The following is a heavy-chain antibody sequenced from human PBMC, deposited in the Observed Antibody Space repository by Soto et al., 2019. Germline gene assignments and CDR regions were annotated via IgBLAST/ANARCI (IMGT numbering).Heavy chain of an antibody. CDR2: IYYSGST. D-gene: IGHD6-13*01. CDR1: GGSISSYY. V-gene: IGHV4-59*01. CDR3: ARGGAAAGPNYYYYYMDV. J-gene: IGHJ6*03. Sequence: SETLSLTCTVSGGSISSYYLSWIRQPPGKGLEWIGYIYYSGSTNYNPSLKSRVTISVDTSKNQFSLKLSSVTAADTAVYYCARGGAAAGPNYYYYYMDVWGKGTTVTVSS.